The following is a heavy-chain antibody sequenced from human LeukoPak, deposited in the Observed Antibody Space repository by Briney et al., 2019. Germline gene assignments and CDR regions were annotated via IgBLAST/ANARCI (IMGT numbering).Heavy chain of an antibody. D-gene: IGHD3-22*01. CDR2: INPSGGST. Sequence: ASVKVSCKASGYTFTSYDINWVRQAPGQGLEWMGIINPSGGSTSYAQKFQGRVTMTRDMSTSTVYMELSSLRSEDTAVYYCARGEYYYDSSGHSFDYWGQGTLVTVSS. V-gene: IGHV1-46*01. J-gene: IGHJ4*02. CDR3: ARGEYYYDSSGHSFDY. CDR1: GYTFTSYD.